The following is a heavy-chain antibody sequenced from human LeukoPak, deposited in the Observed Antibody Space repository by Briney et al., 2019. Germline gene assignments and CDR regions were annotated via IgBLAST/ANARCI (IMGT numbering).Heavy chain of an antibody. CDR3: ARLSAAVHLRAFDL. J-gene: IGHJ3*01. D-gene: IGHD3-10*02. Sequence: SETLALTCAVSGVSISPYYWAWIRQPPGKGLEWIGYIHTSGSNNQYPSLKSRVTISVDKSKNNFSLRLTSVTAADTAVYYCARLSAAVHLRAFDLWGQGTMVTVSS. CDR1: GVSISPYY. V-gene: IGHV4-4*09. CDR2: IHTSGSN.